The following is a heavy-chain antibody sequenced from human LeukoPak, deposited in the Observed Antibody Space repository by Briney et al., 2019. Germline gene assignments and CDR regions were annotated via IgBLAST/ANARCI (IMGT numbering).Heavy chain of an antibody. Sequence: ASVKVSCKSSGYTFTSYYMHWVRQAPGQGLEWMGIINPSGGSTSYAQKFQGRVTMTRDTSTSTVYMELSSLRSEDTAVYYCARSRGLIVVVPAAMDYWGQGTLVTVSS. CDR1: GYTFTSYY. J-gene: IGHJ4*02. CDR3: ARSRGLIVVVPAAMDY. D-gene: IGHD2-2*01. V-gene: IGHV1-46*01. CDR2: INPSGGST.